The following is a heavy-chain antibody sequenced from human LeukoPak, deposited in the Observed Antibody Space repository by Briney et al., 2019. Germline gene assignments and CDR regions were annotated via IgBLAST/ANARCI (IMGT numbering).Heavy chain of an antibody. V-gene: IGHV1-2*02. J-gene: IGHJ3*02. CDR3: ARVSGRRDSDAFDI. Sequence: ASVKVSCKASGYTFTGYYMHWVRQAPGQGLEWMGWINPNSGGTNYAQKFQGRVTMTRDTSISTAYMELSRLRSDGTAVYYCARVSGRRDSDAFDIWGQGTMVTVSS. D-gene: IGHD1-26*01. CDR2: INPNSGGT. CDR1: GYTFTGYY.